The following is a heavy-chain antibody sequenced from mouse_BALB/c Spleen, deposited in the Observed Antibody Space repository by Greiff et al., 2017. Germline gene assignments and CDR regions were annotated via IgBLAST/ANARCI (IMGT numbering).Heavy chain of an antibody. CDR3: ARDGYDGYYAMDY. Sequence: EVKLVESGPGLVKPSQSLSLTCTVTGYSITSDYAWNWIRQFPGNKLEWMGYISYSGSTSYNPSLKSRISITRDTSKNQFFLQLNSVTTEDTATYYCARDGYDGYYAMDYWGQGTSVTVSS. CDR2: ISYSGST. V-gene: IGHV3-2*02. J-gene: IGHJ4*01. D-gene: IGHD2-2*01. CDR1: GYSITSDYA.